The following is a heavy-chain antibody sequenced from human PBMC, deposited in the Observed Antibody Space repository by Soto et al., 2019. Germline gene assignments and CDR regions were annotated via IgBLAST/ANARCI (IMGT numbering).Heavy chain of an antibody. Sequence: QVQLQESGPGLVKPSETLSLTCTVSGGSISSYYWSWIRQPPGKGLEWIGYIYYSGSTNYNPSLKSRVSTSENTSKNQCSLRLSSVTAADTAVYYCARHAYGDYSLRFPAYWYFDLWGRGTLVTVSS. D-gene: IGHD4-17*01. J-gene: IGHJ2*01. V-gene: IGHV4-59*08. CDR1: GGSISSYY. CDR2: IYYSGST. CDR3: ARHAYGDYSLRFPAYWYFDL.